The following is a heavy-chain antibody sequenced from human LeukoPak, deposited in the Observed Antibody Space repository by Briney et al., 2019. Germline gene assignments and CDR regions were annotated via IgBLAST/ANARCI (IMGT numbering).Heavy chain of an antibody. CDR1: GFTFSSYS. V-gene: IGHV3-48*01. CDR2: ISSSGTTI. Sequence: GGSLRLSCAASGFTFSSYSINWVRQAPGKGLEWVSYISSSGTTIYYADSVKGRFTISRDNAKNSLYLQMNSLRAEDTAVYYCAKGMDYVLTFPYDYWGQGTLVTVSS. CDR3: AKGMDYVLTFPYDY. D-gene: IGHD2/OR15-2a*01. J-gene: IGHJ4*02.